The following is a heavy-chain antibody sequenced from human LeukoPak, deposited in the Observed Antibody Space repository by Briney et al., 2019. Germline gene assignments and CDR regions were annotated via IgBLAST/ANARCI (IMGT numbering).Heavy chain of an antibody. CDR1: GGTFSSYA. J-gene: IGHJ6*02. Sequence: ASVKVSCKASGGTFSSYAISWVRQVPGQGLEWMGRIIPILGIANYAQKFQGRVTITADKSTSTAYMELSSLGSEDTAVYYCARDPYYDSSGPQGDYYYGMDVWGQGTTVTVSS. D-gene: IGHD3-22*01. CDR2: IIPILGIA. V-gene: IGHV1-69*04. CDR3: ARDPYYDSSGPQGDYYYGMDV.